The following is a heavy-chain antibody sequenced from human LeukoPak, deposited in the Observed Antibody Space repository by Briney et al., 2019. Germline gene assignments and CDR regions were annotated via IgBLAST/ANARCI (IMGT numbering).Heavy chain of an antibody. CDR2: ISSGGITI. D-gene: IGHD1-14*01. CDR1: GSTFSSYN. CDR3: ARAGGRTLDY. V-gene: IGHV3-48*02. Sequence: GGSLRLSCAASGSTFSSYNMNWVRQAPGKGLEWVSYISSGGITIYYADSVKGRFTISRDNAKNSLYLQMNSLRDEDTAVYYCARAGGRTLDYWGQGTLVTVSS. J-gene: IGHJ4*02.